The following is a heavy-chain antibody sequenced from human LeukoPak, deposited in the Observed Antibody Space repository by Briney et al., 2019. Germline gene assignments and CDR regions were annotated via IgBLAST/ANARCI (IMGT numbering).Heavy chain of an antibody. CDR3: ASTPYSGYDYYYYGMDV. Sequence: SETLSLTCTVSGGSISSGGYYWSWLRQHPGRGREWVGYIYYSGSTYYNPSLKSRVTISVDTSKNQFSLKLSSVTAADTAVYYCASTPYSGYDYYYYGMDVWGKGTTVTVSS. CDR1: GGSISSGGYY. V-gene: IGHV4-31*03. J-gene: IGHJ6*04. CDR2: IYYSGST. D-gene: IGHD5-12*01.